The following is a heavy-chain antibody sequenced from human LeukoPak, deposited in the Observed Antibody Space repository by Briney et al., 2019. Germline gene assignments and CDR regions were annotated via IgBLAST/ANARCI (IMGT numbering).Heavy chain of an antibody. V-gene: IGHV4-59*01. J-gene: IGHJ3*02. CDR1: VGSFSGYY. Sequence: SETLSLTCAVYVGSFSGYYWSWIRQPPGKGLEWIGYIYYSGSTNYNPSLKSRVTISVDTSKNQFSLKLSSVTAADTAVYYCARDRDSSGYYGSYAFDIWGQGTMVTVSS. CDR3: ARDRDSSGYYGSYAFDI. CDR2: IYYSGST. D-gene: IGHD3-22*01.